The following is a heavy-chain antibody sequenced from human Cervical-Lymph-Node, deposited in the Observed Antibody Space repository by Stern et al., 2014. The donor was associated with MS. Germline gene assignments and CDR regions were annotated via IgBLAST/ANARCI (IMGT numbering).Heavy chain of an antibody. V-gene: IGHV4-59*01. CDR1: GGSLRSYY. Sequence: QLQLQESGPGLVKPSETLSLTCTVSGGSLRSYYWNWIRQAPGKGLEWLGVISHTGSVNYNPSLSSRVAMSVDTSKTQFSLTVSSVTAADTAVYYCAREGEYCSGSRCYPFLDYWGQGTLVTVSS. J-gene: IGHJ4*02. D-gene: IGHD2-15*01. CDR3: AREGEYCSGSRCYPFLDY. CDR2: ISHTGSV.